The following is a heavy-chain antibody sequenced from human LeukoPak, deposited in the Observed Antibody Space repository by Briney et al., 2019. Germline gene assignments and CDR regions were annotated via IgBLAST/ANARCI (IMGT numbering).Heavy chain of an antibody. D-gene: IGHD3-10*01. CDR1: GYTFTGYY. Sequence: ASVKVSCKASGYTFTGYYMHWVRQAPGQGLEWMGWINPNSGGTNYAQKFQGRVTMTRDTSISTAYMELSRLRSDDKAVYYCARDLTDFGYYYGMDVWGQGTTVTVSS. V-gene: IGHV1-2*02. CDR2: INPNSGGT. CDR3: ARDLTDFGYYYGMDV. J-gene: IGHJ6*02.